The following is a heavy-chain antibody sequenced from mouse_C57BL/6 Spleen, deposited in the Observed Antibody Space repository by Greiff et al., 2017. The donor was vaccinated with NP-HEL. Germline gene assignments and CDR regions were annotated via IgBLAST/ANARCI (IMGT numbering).Heavy chain of an antibody. CDR1: GYAFSSSW. CDR2: IYPGDGDT. CDR3: ARDYDYDVEAMDY. J-gene: IGHJ4*01. V-gene: IGHV1-82*01. D-gene: IGHD2-4*01. Sequence: QVQLQQSGPELVKPGASVKISCKASGYAFSSSWMNWVKQRPGKGLEWIGRIYPGDGDTNYNGKFKGKATLTADKSSSTAYMQLSSLTSEDSAVYFCARDYDYDVEAMDYWGQGTSVTVSS.